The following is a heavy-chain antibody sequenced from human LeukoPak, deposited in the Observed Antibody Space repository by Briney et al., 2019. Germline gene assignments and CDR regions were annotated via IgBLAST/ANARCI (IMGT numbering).Heavy chain of an antibody. CDR1: GFTFSNAW. Sequence: GGSLRLSCAASGFTFSNAWMSWVRQAPGKGLEWVGRIKSKTDGGTTDYAAPVKGRFTISRDDSKNTLYLQMNSLKTEDTAVYYCTTDGVGIEGATFDYWGQGILVTVSS. V-gene: IGHV3-15*01. CDR2: IKSKTDGGTT. D-gene: IGHD1-26*01. J-gene: IGHJ4*02. CDR3: TTDGVGIEGATFDY.